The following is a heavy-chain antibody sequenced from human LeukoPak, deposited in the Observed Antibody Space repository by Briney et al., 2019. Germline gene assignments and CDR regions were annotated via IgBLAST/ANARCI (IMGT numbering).Heavy chain of an antibody. CDR1: GGSTRSGDYY. V-gene: IGHV4-30-4*01. D-gene: IGHD2-15*01. Sequence: SETLSLTCTVSGGSTRSGDYYWSWIRQPPGKGLEWIGYIYYSGSTYYSPSLKSRITISVDTSKNRFSLQLNSVTAADTAVYYCARDCSGGSCYGAFDIWGQGTMVTVSS. J-gene: IGHJ3*02. CDR3: ARDCSGGSCYGAFDI. CDR2: IYYSGST.